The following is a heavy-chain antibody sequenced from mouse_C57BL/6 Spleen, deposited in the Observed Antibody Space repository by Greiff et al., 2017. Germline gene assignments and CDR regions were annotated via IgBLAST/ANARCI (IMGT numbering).Heavy chain of an antibody. D-gene: IGHD2-5*01. Sequence: EVQLQQSGPVLVQPGASVKMSCKASGYTFTDYYMNWVKQSHGKSLEWIGVINPYNGGTSYNQKFKGKATLTDDKSSSTAYMELNSLTSEDSAVYYCAKSDYSNYDYYWGKGTTLTVSS. CDR3: AKSDYSNYDYY. J-gene: IGHJ2*01. CDR2: INPYNGGT. V-gene: IGHV1-19*01. CDR1: GYTFTDYY.